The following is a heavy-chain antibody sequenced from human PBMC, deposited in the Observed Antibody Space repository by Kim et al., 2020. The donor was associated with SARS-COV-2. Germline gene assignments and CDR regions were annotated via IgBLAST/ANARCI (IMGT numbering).Heavy chain of an antibody. CDR3: ARVLGPGIPSAMDV. J-gene: IGHJ6*02. Sequence: GGSLRLSCAVSGFTFSTYWMHWVRQAPGKGLVWVSRIKGDGSERSDADSVRGRFIISRDNAKNTLYLQMNSLRADDTAVYYCARVLGPGIPSAMDVWGQGTTVTVSS. CDR1: GFTFSTYW. V-gene: IGHV3-74*01. CDR2: IKGDGSER. D-gene: IGHD3-10*01.